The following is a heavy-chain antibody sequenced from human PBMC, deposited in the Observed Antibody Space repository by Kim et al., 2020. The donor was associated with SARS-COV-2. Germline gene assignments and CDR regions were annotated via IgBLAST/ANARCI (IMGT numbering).Heavy chain of an antibody. CDR2: IYYSGST. J-gene: IGHJ6*02. CDR3: ARAAGLATTVTRYYYYYGMDV. CDR1: GGSISSGGYY. D-gene: IGHD4-17*01. V-gene: IGHV4-31*03. Sequence: SETLSLTCTVSGGSISSGGYYWSWIRQHPGKGLEWIGYIYYSGSTYYNPSLKSRVTISVDTSKNQFSLKLSSVTAADTAVYYCARAAGLATTVTRYYYYYGMDVWGQGTTVTVSS.